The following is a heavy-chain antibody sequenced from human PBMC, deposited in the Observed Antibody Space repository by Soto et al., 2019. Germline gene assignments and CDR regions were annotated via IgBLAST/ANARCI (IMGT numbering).Heavy chain of an antibody. CDR2: ISGSGGST. D-gene: IGHD3-3*01. V-gene: IGHV3-23*01. CDR1: GFTFSSYV. Sequence: EVQLLESGGGLVQPGGSLRLSCAASGFTFSSYVMSWVRQAPGKGLEWVSGISGSGGSTYYADSVKGRFTISRDNSKNTQYLQMNSLRAEDTAVYYCAKVPYDFWSGYYPPLYFDYWGQGTLVTVSS. J-gene: IGHJ4*02. CDR3: AKVPYDFWSGYYPPLYFDY.